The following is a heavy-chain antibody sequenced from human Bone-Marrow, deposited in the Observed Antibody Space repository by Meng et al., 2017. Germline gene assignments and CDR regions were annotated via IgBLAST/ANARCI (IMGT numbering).Heavy chain of an antibody. D-gene: IGHD4-11*01. CDR1: GFTFDDYT. J-gene: IGHJ4*02. CDR2: ISWDGGST. V-gene: IGHV3-43*01. Sequence: GESLKISCAASGFTFDDYTMHWVRQAPGKGLEWVSLISWDGGSTYYADSVKGRFTISRDNSKNSLYLQMNSLRAEDTALYYCAKETYYSGGFDYWGQGTLVTVSS. CDR3: AKETYYSGGFDY.